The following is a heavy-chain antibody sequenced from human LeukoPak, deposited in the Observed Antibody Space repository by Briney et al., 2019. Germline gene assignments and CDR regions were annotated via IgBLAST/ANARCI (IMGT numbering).Heavy chain of an antibody. CDR1: GFTFSTCA. D-gene: IGHD3-22*01. J-gene: IGHJ5*02. CDR2: ISGSGGST. CDR3: ARGYYDSRDSTRSNWFDP. Sequence: PGGSLRLSCAASGFTFSTCAMGWVRQAPGKGLGWVSAISGSGGSTFYADSVKGRFTISRDNARNTLYLQMNSLSADDTAVYYCARGYYDSRDSTRSNWFDPWGQGTLVTVSS. V-gene: IGHV3-23*01.